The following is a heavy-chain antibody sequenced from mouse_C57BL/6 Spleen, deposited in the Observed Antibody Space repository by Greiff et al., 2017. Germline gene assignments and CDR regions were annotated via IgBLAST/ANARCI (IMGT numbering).Heavy chain of an antibody. CDR2: IDPSDSYT. Sequence: QVQLQQPGAELVKPGASVKLSCKASGYTFTSYWMQWVKQRPGQGLEWIGEIDPSDSYTNYNQKFKGKATLTADTSSSTAYMQLSSLTSEDSAVYYCAGGGSTMVTSWYFDVWGTGTTVTVSS. D-gene: IGHD2-2*01. CDR3: AGGGSTMVTSWYFDV. J-gene: IGHJ1*03. V-gene: IGHV1-50*01. CDR1: GYTFTSYW.